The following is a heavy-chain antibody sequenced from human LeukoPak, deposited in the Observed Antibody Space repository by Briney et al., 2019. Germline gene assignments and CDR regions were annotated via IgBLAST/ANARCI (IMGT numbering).Heavy chain of an antibody. J-gene: IGHJ4*02. Sequence: GGSLRLSCAASGFTFSSYGMHWVRPAPGKGLEWVAFIRHDGSYQQYADSVKGRFTVSRDNSKDMVYLQMNSLRTEDTAVYYCAKNRDSSDYPRDFDYWGQGTLVTVSS. CDR3: AKNRDSSDYPRDFDY. V-gene: IGHV3-30*02. D-gene: IGHD3-22*01. CDR1: GFTFSSYG. CDR2: IRHDGSYQ.